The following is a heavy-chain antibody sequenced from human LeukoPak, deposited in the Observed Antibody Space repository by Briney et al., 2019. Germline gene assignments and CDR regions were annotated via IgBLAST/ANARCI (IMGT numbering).Heavy chain of an antibody. D-gene: IGHD6-13*01. CDR3: ARVRFPYPASAGLDY. CDR1: GDSVSSNSAA. CDR2: TYYRSKWYN. V-gene: IGHV6-1*01. Sequence: PSQTLSLTCAISGDSVSSNSAASNWIRQSPSRGLEWLGRTYYRSKWYNDYAGSVKSRITINSDTSKNQFSLQLNSVTPEDTAVYYCARVRFPYPASAGLDYWGQGTLVTVSS. J-gene: IGHJ4*02.